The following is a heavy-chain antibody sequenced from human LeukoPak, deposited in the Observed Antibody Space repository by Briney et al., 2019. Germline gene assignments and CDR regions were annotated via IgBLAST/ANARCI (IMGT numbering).Heavy chain of an antibody. CDR3: AKGYSGWSGDGAFDI. CDR1: GFTFSSYG. V-gene: IGHV3-30*02. J-gene: IGHJ3*02. CDR2: IRYDGSNK. D-gene: IGHD6-19*01. Sequence: GGSLRLSCAASGFTFSSYGMHWVRQAPGKGLEWVAFIRYDGSNKHYADSVKGRFTISRDNSKNTLYLQMNSLRAEDTAVYYCAKGYSGWSGDGAFDIWGQGTMVTVSS.